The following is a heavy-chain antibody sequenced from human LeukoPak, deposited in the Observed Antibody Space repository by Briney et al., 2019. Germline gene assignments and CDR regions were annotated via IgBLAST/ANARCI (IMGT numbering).Heavy chain of an antibody. D-gene: IGHD6-13*01. CDR3: AKLGYNSWDFDY. CDR1: GFTFRSYW. J-gene: IGHJ4*02. Sequence: GGSLRLSCAASGFTFRSYWMSWVRQAPRKGLEWVATINQDVSQIKYVDSVKGRFTISRDNAKSSLYLQMNSLRAEDTAVYYCAKLGYNSWDFDYWGQGTVVTVSS. CDR2: INQDVSQI. V-gene: IGHV3-7*01.